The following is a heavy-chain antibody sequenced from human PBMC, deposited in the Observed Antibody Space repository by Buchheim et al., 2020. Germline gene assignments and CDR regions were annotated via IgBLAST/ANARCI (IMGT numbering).Heavy chain of an antibody. CDR2: ISSSSSTI. D-gene: IGHD6-6*01. CDR3: ARGVAARGLDYYGMDV. Sequence: EVQLVESGGGLVQPGGSLRLSCAASGFTFSSYSMNWVRQAPGKGLEWVSYISSSSSTIYYVDSVKGRFTISRDNAKNSLYLQMNSLRAEDTAVYYCARGVAARGLDYYGMDVWGQGTT. V-gene: IGHV3-48*04. J-gene: IGHJ6*02. CDR1: GFTFSSYS.